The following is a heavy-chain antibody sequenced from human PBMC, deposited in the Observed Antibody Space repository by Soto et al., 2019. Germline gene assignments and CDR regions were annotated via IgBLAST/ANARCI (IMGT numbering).Heavy chain of an antibody. V-gene: IGHV3-30-3*01. Sequence: QVQLVESGGGVVQPGRSLRLSCAASGFTFSSYAMHWVRQAPGKGLEWVAVISYDGRNKYYADSVKGRFTISRDNSKNTLYLQMNSLIADDTAVYYSARVYRRSPYYYYGLDVWGQGSTVTVSS. CDR1: GFTFSSYA. D-gene: IGHD1-26*01. CDR2: ISYDGRNK. CDR3: ARVYRRSPYYYYGLDV. J-gene: IGHJ6*01.